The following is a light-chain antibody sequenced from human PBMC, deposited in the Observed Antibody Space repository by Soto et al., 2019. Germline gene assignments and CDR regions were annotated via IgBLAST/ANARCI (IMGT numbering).Light chain of an antibody. V-gene: IGKV1-39*01. CDR2: AAS. J-gene: IGKJ1*01. CDR1: QTIMTY. CDR3: QQSYNSPQT. Sequence: DIHLTPSPTHLSASVGDGVTITCRVSQTIMTYLNWYQLKPGKPPRLLIYAASSLQSGVPSRCSGSGSGTDFTLTISGLQPEDFATYSCQQSYNSPQTFGQGTKV.